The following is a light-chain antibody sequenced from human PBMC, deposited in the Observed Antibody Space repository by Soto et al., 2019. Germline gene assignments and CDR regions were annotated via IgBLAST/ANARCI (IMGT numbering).Light chain of an antibody. J-gene: IGKJ4*01. CDR2: VAS. CDR3: QQYNVWPLT. Sequence: EIVMTQSPATLSVSPGERATLSCRASQSVSSNLAWYQQKPGQTPKLLIYVASTRATGIPARSSGSGSGTEFTLTISSLQSEAFAVYDCQQYNVWPLTFGGGTKVECK. V-gene: IGKV3-15*01. CDR1: QSVSSN.